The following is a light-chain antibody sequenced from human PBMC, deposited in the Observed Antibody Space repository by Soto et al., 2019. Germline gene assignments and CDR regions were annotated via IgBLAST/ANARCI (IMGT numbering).Light chain of an antibody. J-gene: IGLJ1*01. CDR1: SSNIGAGYD. Sequence: QAVVTQPPSVSGAPGQRVTISCTGSSSNIGAGYDVHWYQQLPGTAPKLLIYGNSNRPSGVPDRFSGSKSGTSASLAITGLQAEDEADYYCQPYDSSLSGYVFGTGTKATVL. V-gene: IGLV1-40*01. CDR2: GNS. CDR3: QPYDSSLSGYV.